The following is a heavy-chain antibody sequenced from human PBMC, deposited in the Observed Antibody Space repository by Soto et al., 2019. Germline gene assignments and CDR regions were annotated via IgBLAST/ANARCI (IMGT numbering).Heavy chain of an antibody. J-gene: IGHJ4*02. V-gene: IGHV1-69*13. CDR3: ARADGSGSYQDFDY. Sequence: SVKVSCKASGGTFSSYAISWVRQAPGQGLEWMGGIIPIFGTANYAQKFQGRVTITADESTSTAYMELSSLRSEDTAVYYCARADGSGSYQDFDYWGQGTRVTVSS. CDR2: IIPIFGTA. D-gene: IGHD3-10*01. CDR1: GGTFSSYA.